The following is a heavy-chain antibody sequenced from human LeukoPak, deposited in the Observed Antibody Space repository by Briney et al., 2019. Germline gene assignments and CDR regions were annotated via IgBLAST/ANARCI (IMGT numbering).Heavy chain of an antibody. J-gene: IGHJ6*03. Sequence: SETLSLTCAVYGGSFSGYYWSWIRQPPGKGLEWIGKINHSGSTNYNPSLKSRVTISVDTSKNQFSLKLSSVTAADTAVYYCARGGYSYGYYYYYMDVWGKGTTVTVSS. CDR2: INHSGST. CDR3: ARGGYSYGYYYYYMDV. CDR1: GGSFSGYY. V-gene: IGHV4-34*01. D-gene: IGHD5-18*01.